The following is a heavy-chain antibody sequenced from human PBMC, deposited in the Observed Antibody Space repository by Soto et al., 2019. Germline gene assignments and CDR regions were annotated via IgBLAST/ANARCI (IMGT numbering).Heavy chain of an antibody. D-gene: IGHD1-26*01. CDR2: IYHSGST. V-gene: IGHV4-30-2*01. CDR3: ARGQRREDWFDP. J-gene: IGHJ5*02. Sequence: QLQLQESGSGLVKPSQTLSLTCTVSGGPVSSSNYSWSWIRQPPGKGLEWIGYIYHSGSTYYNPSLKSRVTISIDRSKNQFSLKLSSVTAADTAVYYCARGQRREDWFDPWAQGTLVTVSS. CDR1: GGPVSSSNYS.